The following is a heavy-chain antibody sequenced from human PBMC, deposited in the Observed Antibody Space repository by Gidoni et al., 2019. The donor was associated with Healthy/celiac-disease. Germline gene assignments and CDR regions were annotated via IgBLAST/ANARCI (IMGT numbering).Heavy chain of an antibody. Sequence: QITLKESGPTLVKPTQTLTLTCTFSGFSLSTRGVGVGWIRQPTGKALEWLALIYWNDDKRYSPSLKSSLTITNDTSKIHVVLTMTNMDTVDTATYYCAHRLPNDYGETAFDYWGQGTLVTVSS. D-gene: IGHD4-17*01. V-gene: IGHV2-5*01. CDR3: AHRLPNDYGETAFDY. CDR2: IYWNDDK. J-gene: IGHJ4*02. CDR1: GFSLSTRGVG.